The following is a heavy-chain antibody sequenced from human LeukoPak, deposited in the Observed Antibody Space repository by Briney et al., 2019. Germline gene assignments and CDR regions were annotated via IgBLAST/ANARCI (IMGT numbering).Heavy chain of an antibody. CDR1: GFTFSSYT. J-gene: IGHJ4*02. Sequence: GGSLRLSCAATGFTFSSYTMNWVRQAPGKGLEWVSAIRGSGGSIYYADSVKGRFTISRDNSKNTLYLQLNSLRAEDTAVYYCARDRSEYSITWFDYWGQGTLVTVSS. D-gene: IGHD6-13*01. CDR2: IRGSGGSI. V-gene: IGHV3-23*01. CDR3: ARDRSEYSITWFDY.